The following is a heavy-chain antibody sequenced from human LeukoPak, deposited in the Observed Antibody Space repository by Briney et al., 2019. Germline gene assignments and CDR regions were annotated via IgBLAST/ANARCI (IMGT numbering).Heavy chain of an antibody. V-gene: IGHV4-59*01. CDR1: GASISSYY. J-gene: IGHJ5*01. D-gene: IGHD1-26*01. CDR3: ASLVGAGGSRNQPFDF. CDR2: IYYSGSA. Sequence: PSETLSLTCTVSGASISSYYWNWIRQPPGKGLEWIGYIYYSGSANYNPSLKSRVTISIDTSKNQFSLKLSSVTAADSAVYYCASLVGAGGSRNQPFDFWGQGTLVTVSS.